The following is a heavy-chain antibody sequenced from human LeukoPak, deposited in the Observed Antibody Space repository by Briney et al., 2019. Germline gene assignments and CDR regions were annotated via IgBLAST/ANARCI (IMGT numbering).Heavy chain of an antibody. J-gene: IGHJ5*02. D-gene: IGHD6-13*01. Sequence: SQTLSLTCAISGDSVSSKSAAWNWIRQSPSRGLEWLGRTYYRSKWYDDYAVSVKSRITINPDTSKNQFSLQLNSLTPEDTAVYYCARDFPSTSWYAMNWFDPWGQGTLITVSS. CDR3: ARDFPSTSWYAMNWFDP. CDR2: TYYRSKWYD. CDR1: GDSVSSKSAA. V-gene: IGHV6-1*01.